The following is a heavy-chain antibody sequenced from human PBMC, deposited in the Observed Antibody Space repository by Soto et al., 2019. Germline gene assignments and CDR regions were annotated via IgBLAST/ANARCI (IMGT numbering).Heavy chain of an antibody. CDR3: ARDLGLMMYSGPDF. CDR1: GGTFSSYA. CDR2: IIPIFGTA. Sequence: SVKVSCKASGGTFSSYAISWVRQAPGQGLEWMGGIIPIFGTANYAQKFQGRVTITADESTSTAYMELSSLRADDTAVYYCARDLGLMMYSGPDFWGQGTLVTVSS. J-gene: IGHJ4*02. V-gene: IGHV1-69*13. D-gene: IGHD2-8*01.